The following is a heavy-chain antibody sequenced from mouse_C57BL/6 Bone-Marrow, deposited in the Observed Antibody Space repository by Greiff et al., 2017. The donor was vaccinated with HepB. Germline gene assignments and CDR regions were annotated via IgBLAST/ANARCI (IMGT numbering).Heavy chain of an antibody. J-gene: IGHJ4*01. CDR1: GYAFSSYW. CDR2: IYPGDGDT. Sequence: VQGVESGAELVKPGASVKISCKASGYAFSSYWMNWVKQRPGKGLEWIGQIYPGDGDTNYNGKFKGKATLTADKSSSTAYMQLSSLTSEDSAVYFCAREDYYGSSTGYAMDYRGQGTSVTVSS. D-gene: IGHD1-1*01. CDR3: AREDYYGSSTGYAMDY. V-gene: IGHV1-80*01.